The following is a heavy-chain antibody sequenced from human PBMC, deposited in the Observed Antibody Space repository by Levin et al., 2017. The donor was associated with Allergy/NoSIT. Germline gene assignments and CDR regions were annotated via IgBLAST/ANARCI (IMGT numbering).Heavy chain of an antibody. D-gene: IGHD2-21*01. V-gene: IGHV4-4*07. Sequence: SETLSLTCAVSGVSISSHYWSWIRLSAGKGLEWIGRIYTNELTNYNPSLKSRVTLSVDRSKNQIFLSLNSVTAADTAMYYCVGGHSFDYWGPGTLVTVSS. CDR3: VGGHSFDY. CDR2: IYTNELT. CDR1: GVSISSHY. J-gene: IGHJ4*02.